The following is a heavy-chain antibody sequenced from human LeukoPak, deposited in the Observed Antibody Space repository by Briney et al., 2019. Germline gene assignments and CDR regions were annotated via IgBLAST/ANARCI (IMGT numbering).Heavy chain of an antibody. CDR3: ARDGDSSGAQQLVNFDY. CDR2: ISTNKGNT. V-gene: IGHV1-18*01. J-gene: IGHJ4*02. D-gene: IGHD6-13*01. Sequence: GASVKVSCKASGYTFTKYGISWVRQAPGQGLEWMGWISTNKGNTNYAQKFQGRAAMTTDTSTNTAYMELRSLRSDDTAVYYCARDGDSSGAQQLVNFDYWGQGTLVTVSS. CDR1: GYTFTKYG.